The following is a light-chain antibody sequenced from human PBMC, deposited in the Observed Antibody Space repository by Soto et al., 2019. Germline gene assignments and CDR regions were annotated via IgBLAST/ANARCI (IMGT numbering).Light chain of an antibody. J-gene: IGKJ1*01. CDR1: QSISSW. CDR3: QQYNSDSGT. Sequence: DIRMTQSPSTLSASVGDRVTITCRASQSISSWLAWYQQKPGKAPKLLIYKASSLESGAPSRFSGSGSGTEFTLTISSLQPDDFATYYCQQYNSDSGTFGQGTKVEIK. CDR2: KAS. V-gene: IGKV1-5*03.